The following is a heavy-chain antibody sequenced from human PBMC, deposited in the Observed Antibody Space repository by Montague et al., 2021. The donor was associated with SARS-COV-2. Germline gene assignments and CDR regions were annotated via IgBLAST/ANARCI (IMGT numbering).Heavy chain of an antibody. CDR1: GDSISRYY. CDR3: ARAIWHLDV. Sequence: SETLSLTCSVSGDSISRYYWCWIRQSDGKGLEWIGRIYTGGYVNXNPALQSRVSMSVDTSKSQVSLTVTSVTAADTAVYYCARAIWHLDVWGRGILVTVSS. CDR2: IYTGGYV. J-gene: IGHJ2*01. V-gene: IGHV4-4*07.